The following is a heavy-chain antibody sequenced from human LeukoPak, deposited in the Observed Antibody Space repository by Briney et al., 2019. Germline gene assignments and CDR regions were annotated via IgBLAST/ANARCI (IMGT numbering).Heavy chain of an antibody. D-gene: IGHD3-22*01. CDR3: ARGHSEYYYDSSGYYSYLKY. CDR2: IYSGGST. J-gene: IGHJ4*02. V-gene: IGHV3-53*01. Sequence: GGSLRLSSAASGFTVSSNYMSWVRQAPGKGLEWVSVIYSGGSTYYADSVKGRFTISRDNSKNTLYLQMNSLRAEDTAVYYCARGHSEYYYDSSGYYSYLKYWGQGTLVTVSS. CDR1: GFTVSSNY.